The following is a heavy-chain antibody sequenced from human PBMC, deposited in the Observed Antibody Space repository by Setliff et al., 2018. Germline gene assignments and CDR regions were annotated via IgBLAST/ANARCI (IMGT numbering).Heavy chain of an antibody. CDR1: GGTFSSYA. Sequence: ASVKVSCKASGGTFSSYAISWVRQAPGQGLEWMGIINPSGGSTSYAQKLQGRVTMTSDASTSTVYMELSSLRSEDTAVYFCARARSGSSGSSDSWGQGTLVTVSS. V-gene: IGHV1-46*01. CDR2: INPSGGST. D-gene: IGHD3-22*01. J-gene: IGHJ4*02. CDR3: ARARSGSSGSSDS.